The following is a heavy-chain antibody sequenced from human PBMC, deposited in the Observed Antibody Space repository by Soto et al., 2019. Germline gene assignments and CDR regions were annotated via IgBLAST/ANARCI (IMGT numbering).Heavy chain of an antibody. CDR3: ARDGGRFYLDY. V-gene: IGHV3-30-3*01. CDR1: GFTFSSYA. J-gene: IGHJ4*02. D-gene: IGHD1-26*01. CDR2: ISYDGSNK. Sequence: QVQLVESGGGVVQPGRSLRLSCAASGFTFSSYAMHWVRQAPGKGLEWVTIISYDGSNKYYADSVKGRFTISRDNSKNTLYLQMNSLRAEDTAVYYCARDGGRFYLDYWGQGTLVTVSS.